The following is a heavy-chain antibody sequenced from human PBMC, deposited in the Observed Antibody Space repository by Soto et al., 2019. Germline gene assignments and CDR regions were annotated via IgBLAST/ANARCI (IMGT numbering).Heavy chain of an antibody. J-gene: IGHJ1*01. D-gene: IGHD2-15*01. Sequence: PGGSLRLSCAASGFTFSSYGMHWVRQAPGKGLEWVAVISYDGSNKYYADSVKGRFTISRDNSKNTLYLQMNSLRAEDTAVYYCAKESTYCSGGSCPRGYFQHWGQGTLVTVSS. CDR2: ISYDGSNK. CDR1: GFTFSSYG. V-gene: IGHV3-30*18. CDR3: AKESTYCSGGSCPRGYFQH.